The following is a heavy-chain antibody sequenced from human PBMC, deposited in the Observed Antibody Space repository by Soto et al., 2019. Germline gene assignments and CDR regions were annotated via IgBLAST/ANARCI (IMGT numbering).Heavy chain of an antibody. V-gene: IGHV4-34*01. D-gene: IGHD1-1*01. Sequence: SETLSLTCAVYGGSFSGYYWSWIRQPPGKGLEWIGEINHSGSTNYNPSLKSRVTISVDTSKNQFSLKLSSVTAADTAVYYCARGWSSIPNAPRAVTTFDYWGQGTLVTVSS. CDR2: INHSGST. CDR1: GGSFSGYY. CDR3: ARGWSSIPNAPRAVTTFDY. J-gene: IGHJ4*02.